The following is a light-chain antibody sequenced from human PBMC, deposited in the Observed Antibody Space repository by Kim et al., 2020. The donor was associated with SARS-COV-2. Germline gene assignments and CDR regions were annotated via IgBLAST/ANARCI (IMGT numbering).Light chain of an antibody. V-gene: IGLV2-14*03. CDR1: ISNIGSYNY. J-gene: IGLJ3*02. CDR3: SSFTTRSTLV. Sequence: QSSLTQPASVSGSPGQSITISCTGTISNIGSYNYVSWHQQHPGKAPKLMFYDVNKRPSGISSLFSGSKSGTTASLTISGLQSEDEADYYCSSFTTRSTLVFGGGTKVTVL. CDR2: DVN.